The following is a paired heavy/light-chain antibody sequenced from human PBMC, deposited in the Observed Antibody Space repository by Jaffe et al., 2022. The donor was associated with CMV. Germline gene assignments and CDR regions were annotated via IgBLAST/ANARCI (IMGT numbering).Light chain of an antibody. CDR3: QQYATSLGT. CDR2: GAS. V-gene: IGKV3-20*01. CDR1: QSISSSY. J-gene: IGKJ1*01. Sequence: EIVLTQSPGTLSLSPGERATLSCRASQSISSSYLVWYQQKPGQAPRLLGYGASSRATGIPDRFSVSGSGTDFTLTISRLEPEDFAVYYCQQYATSLGTFGQGTKVEIK.
Heavy chain of an antibody. D-gene: IGHD2-2*02. J-gene: IGHJ6*02. CDR1: GFTVSSNY. CDR3: ARDTTGFSTGYYTGMAV. CDR2: TFSSGFT. V-gene: IGHV3-53*01. Sequence: EVQLVESGGGLIHPGGSLRLSCAASGFTVSSNYMSWVRQAPGKGLEWISLTFSSGFTYYADSVKGRFTISRDSSQNTLFLQMSSLRVEDTAVYYCARDTTGFSTGYYTGMAVWGQGTTVTVSS.